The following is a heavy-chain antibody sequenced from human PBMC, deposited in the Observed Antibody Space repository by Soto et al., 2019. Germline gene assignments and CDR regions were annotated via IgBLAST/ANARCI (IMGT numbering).Heavy chain of an antibody. CDR1: GFTFSSYG. CDR3: AREVVVAESWFDP. J-gene: IGHJ5*02. CDR2: IWYDGSNK. V-gene: IGHV3-30*19. D-gene: IGHD2-15*01. Sequence: GGSLRLSCAASGFTFSSYGMHWVRQAPGKGLEWVAVIWYDGSNKYYADSVKGRFTISRDNSKNTLYLQMNSLRAEDTAVYYCAREVVVAESWFDPWGQGTLVTVSS.